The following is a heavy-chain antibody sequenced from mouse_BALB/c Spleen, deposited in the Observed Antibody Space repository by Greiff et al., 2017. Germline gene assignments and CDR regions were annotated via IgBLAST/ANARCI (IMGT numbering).Heavy chain of an antibody. CDR3: ARVKYGNYVYYAMDY. D-gene: IGHD2-10*02. CDR2: INSNGGST. V-gene: IGHV5-6-3*01. J-gene: IGHJ4*01. CDR1: GFTFSSYG. Sequence: EVKLMESGGGLVQPGGSLKLSCAASGFTFSSYGMSWVRQTPDKRLELVATINSNGGSTYYPDSVKGRFTISRDNAKNTLYLQMSSLKSEDTAMYYCARVKYGNYVYYAMDYWGQGTSVTVSS.